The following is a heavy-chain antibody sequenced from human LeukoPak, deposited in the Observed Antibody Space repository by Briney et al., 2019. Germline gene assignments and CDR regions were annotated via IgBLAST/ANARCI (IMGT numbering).Heavy chain of an antibody. CDR3: ARVAYDSSGYYYNWFDP. Sequence: ASVKVSCKASGYTITNNWMHWVRQAPGQGLEWMGIINPSGGSTSYAQKFQGRVTMTRDMSTSTVYMELSSLRSEDTAVYYCARVAYDSSGYYYNWFDPWGQGTLVTVSS. V-gene: IGHV1-46*01. CDR1: GYTITNNW. J-gene: IGHJ5*02. D-gene: IGHD3-22*01. CDR2: INPSGGST.